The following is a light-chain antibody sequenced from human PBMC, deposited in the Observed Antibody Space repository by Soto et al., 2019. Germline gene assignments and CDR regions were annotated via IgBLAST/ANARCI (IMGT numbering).Light chain of an antibody. V-gene: IGKV3-15*01. J-gene: IGKJ1*01. CDR3: QHYNNWPPAWT. CDR2: GAS. CDR1: QSVSSN. Sequence: IVMTQSPATLSLSPGERATLSCRASQSVSSNLAWYQQKPGQAPRLLIYGASARATGIPARFSGSGSGTEFTLTISSLQSEDFALYYCQHYNNWPPAWTFGQGTKVDIK.